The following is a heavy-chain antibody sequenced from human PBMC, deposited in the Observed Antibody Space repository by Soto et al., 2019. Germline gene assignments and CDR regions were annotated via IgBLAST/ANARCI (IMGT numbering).Heavy chain of an antibody. CDR1: GFTFSSYA. D-gene: IGHD2-15*01. CDR2: ISGSGGST. J-gene: IGHJ4*02. CDR3: AKDLLTVVVAATRRTMSGGFDH. V-gene: IGHV3-23*01. Sequence: GGSLRLSCAASGFTFSSYAMSWVRQAPGKGLEWVSAISGSGGSTYYADSVKGRFTISRDNSKNTLYLQMNSLRAEDTAVYYCAKDLLTVVVAATRRTMSGGFDHWGQGTLVTVSS.